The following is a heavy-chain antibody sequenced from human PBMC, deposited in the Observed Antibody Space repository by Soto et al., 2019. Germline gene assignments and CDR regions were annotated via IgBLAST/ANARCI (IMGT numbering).Heavy chain of an antibody. J-gene: IGHJ6*02. CDR1: GGSFSGYY. V-gene: IGHV4-34*01. D-gene: IGHD3-16*01. Sequence: SENLSLTCAVYGGSFSGYYWSWIRQPPGKGLEWIGEINHSGSTNYNPSLKSRVTISVDTSKNQFSLKLSSVTAADTAVYYCAHLFPAEYYDYVYYYYYVMAVCGQG. CDR2: INHSGST. CDR3: AHLFPAEYYDYVYYYYYVMAV.